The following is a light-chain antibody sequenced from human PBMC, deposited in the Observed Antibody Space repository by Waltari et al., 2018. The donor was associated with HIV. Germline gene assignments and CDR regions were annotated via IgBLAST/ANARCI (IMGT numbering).Light chain of an antibody. CDR3: ASWDDNLSGWV. J-gene: IGLJ3*02. Sequence: QSVLTQPPSASGTPGQSVSISCSGSRSNIGSNYVYRYQHLPGTTPKVVIYRSDQRPSGVPDRFSGSNSGTSASLAISGLRSEDEAHYYCASWDDNLSGWVFGGGTKLTVL. CDR2: RSD. CDR1: RSNIGSNY. V-gene: IGLV1-47*01.